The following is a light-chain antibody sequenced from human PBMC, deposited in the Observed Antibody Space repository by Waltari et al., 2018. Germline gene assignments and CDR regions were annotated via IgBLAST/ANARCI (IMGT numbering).Light chain of an antibody. V-gene: IGLV1-40*01. Sequence: QSVLTQPPSVSGAPGHSVTIPSPGSRSNIGANYDVHWYQQLPGAAPKLLIYAFSNRPSGVPDRFYGSKSGTSASLAINGLQAEDEAVYYCQSYDSSLSAVFGGGTKVTVL. CDR3: QSYDSSLSAV. CDR2: AFS. J-gene: IGLJ3*02. CDR1: RSNIGANYD.